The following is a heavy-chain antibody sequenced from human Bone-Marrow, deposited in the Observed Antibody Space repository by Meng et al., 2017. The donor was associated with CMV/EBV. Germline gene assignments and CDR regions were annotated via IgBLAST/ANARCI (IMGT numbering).Heavy chain of an antibody. CDR2: INPNSGGT. D-gene: IGHD6-19*01. CDR3: ARDSSGWPLIDY. Sequence: ASVKVSCKASGYTFTSYDINWVRQAPGQGLEWMGWINPNSGGTNYAQKFQGRVTMTRDTSISTAYMELSRLRSDDTAVYYCARDSSGWPLIDYWGKGTLVTVSS. J-gene: IGHJ4*02. V-gene: IGHV1-2*02. CDR1: GYTFTSYD.